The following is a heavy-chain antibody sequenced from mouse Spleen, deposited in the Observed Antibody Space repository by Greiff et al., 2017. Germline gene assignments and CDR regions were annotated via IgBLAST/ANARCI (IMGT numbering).Heavy chain of an antibody. J-gene: IGHJ2*01. D-gene: IGHD1-1*01. CDR2: ISYDGSN. Sequence: EVQLQESGPGLVKPSQSLSLTCSVTGYSITSGYYWNWIRQSPGNKLEWMGYISYDGSNNYNPSLKNRISITRDTSKNQFFLKLNSVTTEDTATYYCARGDYYGSSRLDYWGQGTTLTVSS. CDR3: ARGDYYGSSRLDY. V-gene: IGHV3-6*01. CDR1: GYSITSGYY.